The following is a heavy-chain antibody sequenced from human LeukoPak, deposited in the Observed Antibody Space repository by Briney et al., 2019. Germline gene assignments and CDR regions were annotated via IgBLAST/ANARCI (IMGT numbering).Heavy chain of an antibody. D-gene: IGHD1-26*01. J-gene: IGHJ4*02. CDR3: AKDGATEVYFDY. Sequence: GGSLRLPCAASGFTFDDYAMHWVRQAPGKGLEWVSGISWNSGSIGYADSVKGRFTISRDNAKNSLYLQMNSLRAEDTALYYCAKDGATEVYFDYWGQGTLVTVSS. V-gene: IGHV3-9*01. CDR1: GFTFDDYA. CDR2: ISWNSGSI.